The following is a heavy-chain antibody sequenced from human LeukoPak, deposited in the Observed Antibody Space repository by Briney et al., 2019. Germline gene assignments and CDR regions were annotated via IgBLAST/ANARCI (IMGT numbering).Heavy chain of an antibody. V-gene: IGHV4-59*12. CDR1: GGSISSYY. J-gene: IGHJ5*02. CDR2: IYYSGST. D-gene: IGHD1-26*01. CDR3: ARDGGMGATLRSNNWFDP. Sequence: SETLSLTCTVSGGSISSYYWSWIRQPPGKGLEWIGYIYYSGSTYYNPSLKSRVTISVDTSKNQFSLKLSSVTAADTAVYYCARDGGMGATLRSNNWFDPWGQGTLVTVSS.